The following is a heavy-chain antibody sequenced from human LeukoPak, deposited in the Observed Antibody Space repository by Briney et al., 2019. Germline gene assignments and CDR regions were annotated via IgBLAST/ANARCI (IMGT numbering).Heavy chain of an antibody. CDR1: GGSISSGSYY. Sequence: PSETLSLTCTVSGGSISSGSYYWSWIRQPPGKGLEWIGEINHSGSTNYNPSLKSRVTISVDTSKNQFSLKLSSVTAADTAVYYCARGELGKYYFDYWGQGTLVTVSS. CDR2: INHSGST. J-gene: IGHJ4*02. CDR3: ARGELGKYYFDY. D-gene: IGHD1-26*01. V-gene: IGHV4-39*07.